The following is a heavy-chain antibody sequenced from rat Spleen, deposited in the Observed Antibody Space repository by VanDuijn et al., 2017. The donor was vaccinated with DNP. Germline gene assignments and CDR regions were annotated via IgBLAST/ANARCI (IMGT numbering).Heavy chain of an antibody. CDR2: ISYSGST. Sequence: EVQLQESGPGLVKPSQSLSLTCSVTGYSITSNYWGWIRKFPRNKMVYIGHISYSGSTHYNPSLKSRISITRDTSKNQFFLQLNSVTTEDTATYYCARWNIGTTTLDYWGQGVMVTVSS. D-gene: IGHD1-5*01. V-gene: IGHV3-1*01. J-gene: IGHJ2*01. CDR3: ARWNIGTTTLDY. CDR1: GYSITSNY.